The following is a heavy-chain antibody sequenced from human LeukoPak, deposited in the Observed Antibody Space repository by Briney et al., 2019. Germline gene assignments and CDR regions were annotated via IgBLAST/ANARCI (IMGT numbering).Heavy chain of an antibody. D-gene: IGHD6-13*01. CDR2: INSDGSST. CDR3: ARVPLYSSSWNLSY. J-gene: IGHJ4*02. Sequence: GGSLRLSCAAPGFTFSSYWMHWARQAPGEGLVWVSRINSDGSSTSYADSVKGRFTISRDNAKNTLYLQMNSLRAEDTAVYYCARVPLYSSSWNLSYWGQGTLVTVSS. V-gene: IGHV3-74*01. CDR1: GFTFSSYW.